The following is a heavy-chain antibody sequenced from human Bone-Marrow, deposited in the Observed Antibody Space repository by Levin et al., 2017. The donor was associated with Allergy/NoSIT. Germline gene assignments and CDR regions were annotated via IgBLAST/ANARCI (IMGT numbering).Heavy chain of an antibody. J-gene: IGHJ4*02. V-gene: IGHV3-48*01. D-gene: IGHD1-26*01. CDR3: ARVREEGGGYPIAY. CDR2: ISSSGYNI. CDR1: GFTFIRFS. Sequence: GGSLRLSCAASGFTFIRFSMNWVRQAPGKGLEWVSYISSSGYNIYYADSAKGRFTISRDDAKNSVYLQMNSLRAEDTAVYYCARVREEGGGYPIAYWGQGTLVTVSS.